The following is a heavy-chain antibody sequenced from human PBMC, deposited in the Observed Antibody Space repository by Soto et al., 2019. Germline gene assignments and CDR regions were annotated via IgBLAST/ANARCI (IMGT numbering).Heavy chain of an antibody. CDR2: ISSSSSYI. J-gene: IGHJ4*02. CDR3: AREWGVATIQFADY. D-gene: IGHD5-12*01. Sequence: PGGSLRLSCAASGFTFSSYSMNWVRQAPGKGLEWVSSISSSSSYIYYADSVKGRFTISRDNAKNSLYLQMNSLRAEDTAVYYCAREWGVATIQFADYWGQGTLVTVSS. CDR1: GFTFSSYS. V-gene: IGHV3-21*01.